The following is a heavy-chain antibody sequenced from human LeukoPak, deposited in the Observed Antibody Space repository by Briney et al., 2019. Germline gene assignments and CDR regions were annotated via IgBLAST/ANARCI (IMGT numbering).Heavy chain of an antibody. CDR3: ARRRWQWTAQDHYYYMDV. CDR1: GGSFTGYY. CDR2: INHSGST. Sequence: SETLSLSCGVHGGSFTGYYWSWIRQPPGKGLEWIGEINHSGSTNYNPSLKSRVIISVDTSKNLFSLKLSSVSAADTADYYCARRRWQWTAQDHYYYMDVWGEGTTVTVSS. V-gene: IGHV4-34*01. D-gene: IGHD6-19*01. J-gene: IGHJ6*03.